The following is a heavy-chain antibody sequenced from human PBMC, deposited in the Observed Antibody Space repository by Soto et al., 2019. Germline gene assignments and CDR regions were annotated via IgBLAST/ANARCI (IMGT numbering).Heavy chain of an antibody. CDR2: INVGNGNT. CDR3: ARRGDGMDV. D-gene: IGHD3-10*01. Sequence: QVQLVQSGAEEKKPGASVKVSCKASGYTFTNYAMHWVRQAPGQRLEWMGWINVGNGNTKYSQKFQGRVTITRDTYASTADMALSSLRSEDRAVYYCARRGDGMDVWGQGTTVTV. J-gene: IGHJ6*02. CDR1: GYTFTNYA. V-gene: IGHV1-3*05.